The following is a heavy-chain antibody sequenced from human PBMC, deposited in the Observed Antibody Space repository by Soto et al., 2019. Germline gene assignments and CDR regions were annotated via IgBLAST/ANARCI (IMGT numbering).Heavy chain of an antibody. D-gene: IGHD2-2*01. CDR3: ARELLDQRPPAYYSYHHSMDV. CDR2: IYSSGST. V-gene: IGHV4-4*07. CDR1: RASMKSFY. J-gene: IGHJ6*02. Sequence: QVQLQESGPGLVMPSETLSLTCTVSRASMKSFYFSWIRQPAGKGLEWIGRIYSSGSTTYNPSLKSRVPMSVETARSQFSLKLTSVTAADTAVYYCARELLDQRPPAYYSYHHSMDVWGQGTTVTVSS.